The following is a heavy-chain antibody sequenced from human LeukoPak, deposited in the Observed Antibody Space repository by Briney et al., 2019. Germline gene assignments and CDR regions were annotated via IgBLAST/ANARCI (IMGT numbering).Heavy chain of an antibody. J-gene: IGHJ3*02. CDR3: ARDQAVVITTGEAHDAFDI. D-gene: IGHD3-22*01. CDR2: ISSSGSTI. Sequence: GGSLRLSCAASGFTFSSYAMSWVRQAPGKGLEWVSYISSSGSTIYYADSVKGRFTISRDNAKNSLYLQMNSLRAEDTAVYYCARDQAVVITTGEAHDAFDIWGQGTMVTVSS. CDR1: GFTFSSYA. V-gene: IGHV3-48*04.